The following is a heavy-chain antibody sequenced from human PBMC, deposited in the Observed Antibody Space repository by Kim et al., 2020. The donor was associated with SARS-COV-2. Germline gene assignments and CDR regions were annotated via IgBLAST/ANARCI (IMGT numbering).Heavy chain of an antibody. CDR3: ARDIGTITIFGGVIIPPSGMDV. J-gene: IGHJ6*02. CDR2: INTNTGNP. V-gene: IGHV7-4-1*02. Sequence: ASVKVSCKASGYTFTSYAMNWVRQAPGQGLEWMGWINTNTGNPTYAQGFTGRFVFSLDTSVSTAYLQISSLKAEDTAVYYCARDIGTITIFGGVIIPPSGMDVWGQGTTVTVSS. CDR1: GYTFTSYA. D-gene: IGHD3-3*01.